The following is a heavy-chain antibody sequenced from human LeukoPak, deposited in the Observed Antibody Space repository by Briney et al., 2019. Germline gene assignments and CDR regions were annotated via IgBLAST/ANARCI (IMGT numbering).Heavy chain of an antibody. V-gene: IGHV1-69*04. D-gene: IGHD3-22*01. CDR1: GGTFRSYT. CDR2: IIPILGIA. J-gene: IGHJ4*02. Sequence: ASVKVPCKASGGTFRSYTISWVRQAPGKGLEWMGRIIPILGIANYAQKFQGRVTITADKSTSAAYMELSSLRSEDTAVYYCARDGHDSSGYVYWGQGTLVTVSS. CDR3: ARDGHDSSGYVY.